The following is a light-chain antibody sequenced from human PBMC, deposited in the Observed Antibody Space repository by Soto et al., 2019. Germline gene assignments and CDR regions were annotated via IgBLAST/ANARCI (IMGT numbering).Light chain of an antibody. V-gene: IGLV2-14*03. CDR1: SSDVGGYNY. CDR3: SSYTSSSTLYV. J-gene: IGLJ1*01. Sequence: QSALTQPASVSGSPGQSITISCTESSSDVGGYNYVSWYQHHPGRAPKLIIYDVSNRPSGVSNRFSGSKSGNTASLTISGLQAEDEADYYCSSYTSSSTLYVFGTGTKLTVL. CDR2: DVS.